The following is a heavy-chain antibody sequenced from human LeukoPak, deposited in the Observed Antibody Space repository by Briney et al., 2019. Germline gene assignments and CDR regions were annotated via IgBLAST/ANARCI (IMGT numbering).Heavy chain of an antibody. J-gene: IGHJ4*02. CDR3: ARRHDGEFDY. CDR2: LYYSGST. V-gene: IGHV4-39*01. CDR1: GGSISSSSYH. Sequence: SETLSLTCTVSGGSISSSSYHWGWIRLPPGKGLEWIGNLYYSGSTYYNPPLKSRVTISVDRSKNQFSLKLNSVTAADTAVYYCARRHDGEFDYWGQGTLVTVSS. D-gene: IGHD3-10*01.